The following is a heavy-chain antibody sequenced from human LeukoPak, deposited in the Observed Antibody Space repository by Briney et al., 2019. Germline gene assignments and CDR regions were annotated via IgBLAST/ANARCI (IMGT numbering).Heavy chain of an antibody. V-gene: IGHV3-66*01. CDR1: GFTVSSNY. D-gene: IGHD2-15*01. CDR2: IYSGGST. J-gene: IGHJ4*02. CDR3: ARGSRRCSGGSCYPYYFDY. Sequence: GGSLRLSCAASGFTVSSNYMSWVRQAPGKGLEWVSVIYSGGSTYYADSVKGRFTISRDNSKNTLYLQMNSLRAEDTAVYYCARGSRRCSGGSCYPYYFDYWGQGTLVTVSS.